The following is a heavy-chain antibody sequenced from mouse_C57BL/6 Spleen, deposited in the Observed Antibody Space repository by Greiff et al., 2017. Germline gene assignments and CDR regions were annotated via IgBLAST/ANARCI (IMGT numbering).Heavy chain of an antibody. CDR3: AREWYGYDGTWFAY. CDR1: GYSITSGYY. Sequence: EVQLQESGPGLVKPSQSLSLTCSVTGYSITSGYYWNWIRQFPGNKLEWMGYISYDGSNNYNPSLKNRISITRDTSKNQFFLKLNSVTTEDTATYYCAREWYGYDGTWFAYWGQGTLVTVSA. CDR2: ISYDGSN. V-gene: IGHV3-6*01. J-gene: IGHJ3*01. D-gene: IGHD2-2*01.